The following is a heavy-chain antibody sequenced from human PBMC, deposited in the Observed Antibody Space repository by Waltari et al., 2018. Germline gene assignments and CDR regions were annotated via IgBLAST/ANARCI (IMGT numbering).Heavy chain of an antibody. V-gene: IGHV1-69*12. CDR1: GGTFSRST. D-gene: IGHD3-3*01. Sequence: QVQLVQSGAEVKKPGSSVKVSCKASGGTFSRSTFTWVRQAPGQGLEWVGGIIPRFGTANYAKKFQGRVTISADESTTTAYLELSGLRSEDTAVYYCARSRGGDFWSGFGHWGQGTLVTVSS. J-gene: IGHJ4*02. CDR2: IIPRFGTA. CDR3: ARSRGGDFWSGFGH.